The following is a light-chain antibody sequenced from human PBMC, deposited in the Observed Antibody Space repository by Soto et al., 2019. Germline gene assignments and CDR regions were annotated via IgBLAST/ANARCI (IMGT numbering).Light chain of an antibody. CDR2: TGW. CDR1: QSLLDSDDGNTY. V-gene: IGKV2-40*01. Sequence: IVLTQTALSLPVTPGEPASISCGSSQSLLDSDDGNTYLDWYLQKPGQSPQLRIYTGWYRASGVRDRFSGSGSGTDCTLKISRVEAEDVGVYYCMQRIEFPLTFGGGTQVDIK. J-gene: IGKJ4*01. CDR3: MQRIEFPLT.